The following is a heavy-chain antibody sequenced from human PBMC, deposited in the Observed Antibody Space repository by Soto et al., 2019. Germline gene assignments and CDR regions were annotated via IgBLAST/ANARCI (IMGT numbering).Heavy chain of an antibody. CDR1: GYTFTCYG. J-gene: IGHJ4*01. V-gene: IGHV1-18*04. D-gene: IGHD6-13*01. CDR3: TRENAAAASHNLDG. CDR2: SSVSNGYT. Sequence: GSAEKVSCTASGYTFTCYGISSVRLAPGHGLECMGWSSVSNGYTNYAQNIKGRVTMTADTSTNVAYVELRSLRSDDTAVHYCTRENAAAASHNLDGWRHGIMVTVYS.